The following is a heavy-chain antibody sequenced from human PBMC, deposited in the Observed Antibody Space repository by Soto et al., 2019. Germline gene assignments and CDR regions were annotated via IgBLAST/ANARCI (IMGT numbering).Heavy chain of an antibody. D-gene: IGHD4-17*01. V-gene: IGHV4-39*01. Sequence: QLQLQESGPGLVKPSETLSLTCTVSGGSISSSSYYWGWIRQPPGTGVEWIGSIYYSGRTYHNPSLKSRVTISVDTSKNQFSLKLSSVTAADTALYYCASLYGDYVSYWGQGTLVTVS. CDR1: GGSISSSSYY. CDR3: ASLYGDYVSY. J-gene: IGHJ4*02. CDR2: IYYSGRT.